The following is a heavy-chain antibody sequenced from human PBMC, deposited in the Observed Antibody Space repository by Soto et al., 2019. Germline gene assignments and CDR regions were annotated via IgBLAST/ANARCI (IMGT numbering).Heavy chain of an antibody. J-gene: IGHJ5*02. CDR2: IYWDDDK. V-gene: IGHV2-5*02. Sequence: QITLKESGPTLVKPTQTLTLTCTFSGFSLTTRGVGVGWIRQPPGKALECLALIYWDDDKRYSPSLQSRLSITKDTSKNQVVLTMTNVDLVDTATYYCAYIPKYYQYDWFDPWGQGTLVSVSS. CDR1: GFSLTTRGVG. CDR3: AYIPKYYQYDWFDP. D-gene: IGHD3-16*01.